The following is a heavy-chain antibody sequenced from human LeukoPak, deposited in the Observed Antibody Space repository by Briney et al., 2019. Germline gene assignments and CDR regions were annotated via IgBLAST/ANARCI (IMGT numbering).Heavy chain of an antibody. Sequence: GGSLRLSCAASGFIFSSYGMHWVRQAPGKGLEWVAFIRYDGNEKYYGDSVKGRFTISRDNSKNTMYVQMNSLRDEDTAVYYCAKDVVGQQWLENYWGQGTLVTVSS. CDR1: GFIFSSYG. CDR2: IRYDGNEK. CDR3: AKDVVGQQWLENY. J-gene: IGHJ4*02. V-gene: IGHV3-30*02. D-gene: IGHD6-19*01.